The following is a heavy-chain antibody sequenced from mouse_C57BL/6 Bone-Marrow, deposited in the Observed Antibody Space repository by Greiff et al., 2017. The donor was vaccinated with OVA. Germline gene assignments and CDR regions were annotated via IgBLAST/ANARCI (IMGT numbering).Heavy chain of an antibody. CDR1: GSTFTDYY. CDR3: ARGPLLLRAMDY. D-gene: IGHD1-1*01. J-gene: IGHJ4*01. Sequence: QVQLQQSGAELVRPGASVKLSCKASGSTFTDYYINWVKQRPGQGLEWIARIYPGSGNTYYNEKFKGKATLTAEKSSSTAYMQLSSLTSEDSAVYFCARGPLLLRAMDYWGQGTSVTVSS. CDR2: IYPGSGNT. V-gene: IGHV1-76*01.